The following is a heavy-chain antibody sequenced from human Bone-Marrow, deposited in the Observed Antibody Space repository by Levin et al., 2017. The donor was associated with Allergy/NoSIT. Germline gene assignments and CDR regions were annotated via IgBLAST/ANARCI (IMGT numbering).Heavy chain of an antibody. Sequence: PGGSLRLSCAVSGFTVYNNYMSWVRQAPGKGLEWVSLIYSGGTTQYADSVKGRFTISRDSSKNTLYLQMNSRTPEDTAMYYCARNVPLTANGYWGQGTLVTVSS. CDR3: ARNVPLTANGY. CDR2: IYSGGTT. J-gene: IGHJ4*02. V-gene: IGHV3-66*01. D-gene: IGHD2-8*01. CDR1: GFTVYNNY.